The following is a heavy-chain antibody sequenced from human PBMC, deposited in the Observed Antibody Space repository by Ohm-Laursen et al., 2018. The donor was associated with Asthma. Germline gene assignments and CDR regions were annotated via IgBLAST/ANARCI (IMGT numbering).Heavy chain of an antibody. CDR1: GFTFSSYV. D-gene: IGHD6-19*01. CDR2: ISGSGGST. CDR3: AKGEWLSFSAYYGMDV. Sequence: SLRLSCSAASGFTFSSYVMSWVRQAPGKGLEWVSAISGSGGSTYYADSVKGRFTISRDNSKNTLYLQMNSLRAEDTAVYYCAKGEWLSFSAYYGMDVWGQGTTVTVSS. J-gene: IGHJ6*02. V-gene: IGHV3-23*01.